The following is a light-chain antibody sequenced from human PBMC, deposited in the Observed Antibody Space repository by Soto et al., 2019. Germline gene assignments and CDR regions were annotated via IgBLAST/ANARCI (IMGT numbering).Light chain of an antibody. Sequence: DIVMTQSPDSLAVSLGERATINCKASQSVLYSSNNKNYLAWYQQRPGQPPKLLIYLASTRESAVPDRFSGSGSGTDFTLTITSLQAEDVAVYYCQQYESTPPTFGQGTKLEIK. J-gene: IGKJ2*01. V-gene: IGKV4-1*01. CDR3: QQYESTPPT. CDR1: QSVLYSSNNKNY. CDR2: LAS.